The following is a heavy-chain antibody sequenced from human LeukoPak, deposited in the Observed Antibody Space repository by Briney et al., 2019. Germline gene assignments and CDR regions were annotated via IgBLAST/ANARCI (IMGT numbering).Heavy chain of an antibody. CDR1: GGSISSGDYY. Sequence: SETLSLTCTVSGGSISSGDYYWSWIRQPPGKGLEWIGYIYYSGSTNYNPSLKGRVTISVDTSKNQFSLKLSSVTAADTAVYYCARGRSHCSSTSCRYYYYYGMDVWGQGTTVTVSS. CDR2: IYYSGST. V-gene: IGHV4-30-4*01. CDR3: ARGRSHCSSTSCRYYYYYGMDV. D-gene: IGHD2-2*01. J-gene: IGHJ6*02.